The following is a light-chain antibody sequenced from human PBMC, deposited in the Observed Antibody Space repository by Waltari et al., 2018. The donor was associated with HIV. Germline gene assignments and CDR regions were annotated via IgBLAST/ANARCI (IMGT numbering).Light chain of an antibody. V-gene: IGLV3-25*03. CDR1: ALSKRY. CDR3: QVADSSGTYV. CDR2: RDN. Sequence: SYDLTQPPSVSVSPGQTARITCSGDALSKRYVYWYQQKPGQAPALVIYRDNERPSGIPGRFSGSSSETTVTLSISGVQAEDEADYYCQVADSSGTYVFGTGTKVTVL. J-gene: IGLJ1*01.